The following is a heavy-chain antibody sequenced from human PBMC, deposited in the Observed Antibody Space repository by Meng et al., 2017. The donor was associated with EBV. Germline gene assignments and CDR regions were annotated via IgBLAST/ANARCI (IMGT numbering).Heavy chain of an antibody. Sequence: QVQLQQWGAGLLKPSXXXXPXGXVYGGSVNGYFWSWIRQPPGKGLEWIGELHHSGGTNYNPSLKSRLRISVDTSKNQFSLNLTSVTAADTAVYYCARVSPKRYFDYLAPPDYWGQGTLGTVSS. CDR1: GGSVNGYF. J-gene: IGHJ4*02. D-gene: IGHD3-9*01. V-gene: IGHV4-34*01. CDR3: ARVSPKRYFDYLAPPDY. CDR2: LHHSGGT.